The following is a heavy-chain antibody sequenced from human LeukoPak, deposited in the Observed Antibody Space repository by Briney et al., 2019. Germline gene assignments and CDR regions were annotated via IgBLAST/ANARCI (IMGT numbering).Heavy chain of an antibody. V-gene: IGHV3-21*01. CDR3: ARDLGLTIFGVVIKSHYYYGMDV. D-gene: IGHD3-3*01. CDR2: ISSSSSYI. CDR1: GFTFSSYS. J-gene: IGHJ6*02. Sequence: GGSLRLSCAASGFTFSSYSMNWVRQAPGKGLEWVSSISSSSSYIYYADSVKGRFTISGDNAKNSLYLQMNSLRAEDTAVYYCARDLGLTIFGVVIKSHYYYGMDVWGQGTTVTVSS.